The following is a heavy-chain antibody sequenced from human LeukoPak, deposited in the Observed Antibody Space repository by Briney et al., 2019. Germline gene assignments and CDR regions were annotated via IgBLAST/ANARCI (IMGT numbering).Heavy chain of an antibody. V-gene: IGHV3-66*02. CDR2: IYSDGST. CDR1: GFTVSSNY. J-gene: IGHJ3*02. Sequence: GGSLRLSCLASGFTVSSNYMSWVRQAPGKGLEWVSIIYSDGSTYYADSVKGRFTISRDNSKNTLYLQMNSLRVEDTAVYYCARVLVASGTYDAFDIWGQGTMVTVSS. D-gene: IGHD1-26*01. CDR3: ARVLVASGTYDAFDI.